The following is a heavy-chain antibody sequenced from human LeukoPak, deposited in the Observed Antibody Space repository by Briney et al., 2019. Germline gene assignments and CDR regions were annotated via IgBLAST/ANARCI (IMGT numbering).Heavy chain of an antibody. V-gene: IGHV4-34*01. Sequence: PSETLSLTCAVYGGSFNGYYWSWIRQPPGKGLEWIGEINHSGSTNYNPSLKSRVTISVDTSKNQFSLKLSSVTAADTAVYYCARGPSSWYRHWFDPWGQGTLVTVSS. J-gene: IGHJ5*02. CDR2: INHSGST. CDR3: ARGPSSWYRHWFDP. CDR1: GGSFNGYY. D-gene: IGHD6-13*01.